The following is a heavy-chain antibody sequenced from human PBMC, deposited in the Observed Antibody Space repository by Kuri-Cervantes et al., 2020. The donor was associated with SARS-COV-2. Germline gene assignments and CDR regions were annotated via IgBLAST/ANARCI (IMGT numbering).Heavy chain of an antibody. D-gene: IGHD3-10*01. CDR2: IIPIFGTA. CDR1: GGTFSSYA. Sequence: VKVSCKASGGTFSSYAIIWVRQAPGQGLEWMGGIIPIFGTANYAQKFQGRVTITADKSTSTAYMELSSLRSEDTAVYYCARVFLTMVRGVIIIQHYGMDVWGQGTTVTVSS. J-gene: IGHJ6*02. CDR3: ARVFLTMVRGVIIIQHYGMDV. V-gene: IGHV1-69*06.